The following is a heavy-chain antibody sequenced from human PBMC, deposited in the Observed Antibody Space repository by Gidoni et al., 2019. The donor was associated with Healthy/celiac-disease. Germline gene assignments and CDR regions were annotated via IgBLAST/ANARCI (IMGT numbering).Heavy chain of an antibody. V-gene: IGHV1-69*01. CDR2: IIPIFGTA. D-gene: IGHD3-10*01. CDR1: GGPLRSYA. J-gene: IGHJ4*02. CDR3: ARGGHSMVRGAPFDY. Sequence: QVQLVQSGAEVKKPGSSVKVSCQASGGPLRSYAISWVRQAPGQGLEWMGGIIPIFGTANYAQKFQGRVTITADESTSTAYMELSSLRSEDTAVYYCARGGHSMVRGAPFDYWGQGTLVTVSS.